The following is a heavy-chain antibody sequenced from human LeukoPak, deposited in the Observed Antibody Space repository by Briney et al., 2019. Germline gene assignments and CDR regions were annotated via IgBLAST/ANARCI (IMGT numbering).Heavy chain of an antibody. J-gene: IGHJ6*02. CDR1: GGSISSSGYY. D-gene: IGHD1-14*01. V-gene: IGHV4-31*03. Sequence: SETLSLTCTVSGGSISSSGYYWNWIRQHPGKGLEWIVYIYHSGSTYYNPSLKSRVIISADTSKNQLSLKLSSVTAADTAVYYCARAELSHRGYHYGMDVWGQGATVAVS. CDR2: IYHSGST. CDR3: ARAELSHRGYHYGMDV.